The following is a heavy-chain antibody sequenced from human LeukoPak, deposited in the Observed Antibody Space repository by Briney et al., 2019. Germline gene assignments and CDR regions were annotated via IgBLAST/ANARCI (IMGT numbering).Heavy chain of an antibody. Sequence: PSETLSLTCSVSGGSISSYYWSWVRQPAGKGLEWIGRIYTSGSTNYNPSLKSRVTMSVDTSKNQFSLKLSSVTAADTAVYYCARAPGYSSGWSRGNWFDPWGQGTLVTVSS. V-gene: IGHV4-4*07. CDR3: ARAPGYSSGWSRGNWFDP. J-gene: IGHJ5*02. CDR2: IYTSGST. D-gene: IGHD6-19*01. CDR1: GGSISSYY.